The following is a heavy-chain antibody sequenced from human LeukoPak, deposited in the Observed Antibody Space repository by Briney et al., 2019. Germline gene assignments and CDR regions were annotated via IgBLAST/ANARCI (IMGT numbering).Heavy chain of an antibody. CDR3: ARDLSSSGWRRGFDY. CDR1: GFTFSSYS. D-gene: IGHD6-19*01. Sequence: PGGSLRLSCAASGFTFSSYSMNWVRQAPGKGLEWVSSISSSSSYIYYADSVKGRFTISRDNAKNSLYLQMNSLRAEDTAVYYCARDLSSSGWRRGFDYWGQGTLVTVSS. CDR2: ISSSSSYI. J-gene: IGHJ4*02. V-gene: IGHV3-21*01.